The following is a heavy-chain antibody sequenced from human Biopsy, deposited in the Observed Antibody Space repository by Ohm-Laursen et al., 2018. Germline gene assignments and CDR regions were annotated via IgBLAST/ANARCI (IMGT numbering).Heavy chain of an antibody. Sequence: SSVKVSCKFSGGTFGNYAISWVRQAPGQGLEWMGGIITFFRTVNYAQKFQGRLSITADESTTTAYMELSSLRSEDTAVYFCARADPPLFYYGSGSSNWFDPWGQGTLVTVSS. CDR1: GGTFGNYA. CDR3: ARADPPLFYYGSGSSNWFDP. V-gene: IGHV1-69*01. J-gene: IGHJ5*02. D-gene: IGHD3-10*01. CDR2: IITFFRTV.